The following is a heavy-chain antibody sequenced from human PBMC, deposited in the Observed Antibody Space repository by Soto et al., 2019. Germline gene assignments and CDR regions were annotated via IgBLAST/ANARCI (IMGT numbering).Heavy chain of an antibody. J-gene: IGHJ5*02. Sequence: SETLSLTCTVSGGSISSGGYYWSWIRQHPGKGLEWIVYIYYSGSTYYNPSLKSRVTISVDTSKNQFSLKLSSVTAADTAVYYCARDGITMVRGVRLRGFDPWGQGTLVTVS. V-gene: IGHV4-31*03. CDR3: ARDGITMVRGVRLRGFDP. CDR1: GGSISSGGYY. CDR2: IYYSGST. D-gene: IGHD3-10*01.